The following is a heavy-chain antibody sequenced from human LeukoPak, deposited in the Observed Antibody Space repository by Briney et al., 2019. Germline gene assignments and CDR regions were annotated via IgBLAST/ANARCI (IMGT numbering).Heavy chain of an antibody. Sequence: SETLSLTCAVYGESFSGYYWSWIRQPPGKGLEWIGYIYYSGSTNYNPSLKSRVTISVDTSKNQFSLKLSSVTAADTAVYYCARRGYSGYGDFDYWGQGTLVTASS. J-gene: IGHJ4*02. CDR3: ARRGYSGYGDFDY. D-gene: IGHD5-12*01. CDR1: GESFSGYY. CDR2: IYYSGST. V-gene: IGHV4-59*01.